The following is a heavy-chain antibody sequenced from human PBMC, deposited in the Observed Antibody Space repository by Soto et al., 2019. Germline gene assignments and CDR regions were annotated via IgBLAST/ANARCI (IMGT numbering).Heavy chain of an antibody. CDR3: ARRPPMTTVTSYRTAWYFVL. Sequence: GESLKISCKGSGYSFTSYWIGWVRQMPGKGLEWMGIIYPGDSDTRYSPSFQGQVTISADKSISTAYLQWSSLKASDTAMYYCARRPPMTTVTSYRTAWYFVLWGRGTLVTVSS. V-gene: IGHV5-51*01. J-gene: IGHJ2*01. D-gene: IGHD4-17*01. CDR2: IYPGDSDT. CDR1: GYSFTSYW.